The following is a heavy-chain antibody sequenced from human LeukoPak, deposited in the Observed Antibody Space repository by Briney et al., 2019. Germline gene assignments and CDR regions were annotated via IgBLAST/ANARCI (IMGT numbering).Heavy chain of an antibody. CDR3: AKDPITMIVVVSYYFDY. CDR2: ISYDGSNK. V-gene: IGHV3-30*18. CDR1: GFTFSSYG. J-gene: IGHJ4*02. D-gene: IGHD3-22*01. Sequence: PGGSLRLSCAASGFTFSSYGMHWVRQAPGKGLGWVAVISYDGSNKYYADSVKGRFTISRDNSKNTLYLQMNSLRAEDTAVYYCAKDPITMIVVVSYYFDYWGQGTLVTVSS.